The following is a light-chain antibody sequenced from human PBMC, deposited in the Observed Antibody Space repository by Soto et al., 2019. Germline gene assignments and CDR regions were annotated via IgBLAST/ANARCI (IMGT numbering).Light chain of an antibody. J-gene: IGKJ4*01. Sequence: EIVMTHSPATLSVSPVERATLSCRASQSVSSNLAWYHQKPGQTLKLLIYIAYTRATDIPARFSGSGSGTDLTLTISGVQSEDFAVYYCQQYNVWPLTFGGGTKVEFK. CDR1: QSVSSN. CDR3: QQYNVWPLT. CDR2: IAY. V-gene: IGKV3-15*01.